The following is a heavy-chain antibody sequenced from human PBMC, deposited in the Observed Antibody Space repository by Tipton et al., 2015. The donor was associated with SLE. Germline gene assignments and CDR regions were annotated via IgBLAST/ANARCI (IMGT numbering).Heavy chain of an antibody. V-gene: IGHV3-74*01. J-gene: IGHJ3*02. D-gene: IGHD1-7*01. CDR3: VRPVWMTGTGSTFDI. CDR1: GFTFSGYW. Sequence: SLRLSCAASGFTFSGYWMHWVRQVPGKGLMWVSRISNSGTTTNYADSVKGRFIISRDNAKNTLFLQMNSLRVEDTAVYYCVRPVWMTGTGSTFDIWGQGTKVTVS. CDR2: ISNSGTTT.